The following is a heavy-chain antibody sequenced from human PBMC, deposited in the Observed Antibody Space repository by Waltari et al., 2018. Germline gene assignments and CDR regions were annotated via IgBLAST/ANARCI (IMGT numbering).Heavy chain of an antibody. CDR3: ARFGTQEIAARQVVDY. Sequence: QVQLVQSGAEVKKPGASVKVSCKASGYTFTGYYMHWVRQAPGQGLEWIGRINPNSGGTNDGQKFQGRVTMTRDTSISTAYMELSRLRSDDTAVYYCARFGTQEIAARQVVDYWGQGTLVTVSS. V-gene: IGHV1-2*06. CDR1: GYTFTGYY. J-gene: IGHJ4*02. D-gene: IGHD6-6*01. CDR2: INPNSGGT.